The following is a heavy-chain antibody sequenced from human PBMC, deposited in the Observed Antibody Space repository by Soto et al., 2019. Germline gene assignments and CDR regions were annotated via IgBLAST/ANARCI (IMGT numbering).Heavy chain of an antibody. CDR3: TTDIIRVARGGYSGYERSDY. Sequence: EVQLVESGGGLVKPGGSLRLSCAASGFTFSNAWMSWVRQAPGKGLEWVGRIKSKTDGGTTDYAAPVKGRFTISRDDSKNTLYLQMNNLKTEDTAVYYCTTDIIRVARGGYSGYERSDYWGQGTLVTVSS. D-gene: IGHD5-12*01. CDR1: GFTFSNAW. V-gene: IGHV3-15*01. J-gene: IGHJ4*02. CDR2: IKSKTDGGTT.